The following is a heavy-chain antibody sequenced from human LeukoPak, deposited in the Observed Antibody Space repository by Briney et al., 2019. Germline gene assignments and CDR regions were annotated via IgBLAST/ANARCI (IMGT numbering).Heavy chain of an antibody. Sequence: PGGSLRLSCAASGFTVSSNYMSWVRQAPGKGLEWVSSISSSSSYIYYADSVKGRFTISRDNAKNSLYLQMNSLRAEDTAVYYCAREGSYYYDSSGYYYGFDYWGQGTLVTVSS. CDR2: ISSSSSYI. CDR3: AREGSYYYDSSGYYYGFDY. J-gene: IGHJ4*02. D-gene: IGHD3-22*01. CDR1: GFTVSSNY. V-gene: IGHV3-21*01.